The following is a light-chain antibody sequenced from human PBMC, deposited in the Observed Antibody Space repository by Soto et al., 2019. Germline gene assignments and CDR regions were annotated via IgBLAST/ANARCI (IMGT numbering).Light chain of an antibody. V-gene: IGKV3-20*01. CDR3: QQYDNYPLT. J-gene: IGKJ4*01. Sequence: EIVLTQSPGTLSLSPGERATLSCRASQSVSSSYVAWYQQKPGQAPRLLIYGASSRATGVPDRFSGSGSGTDFTLTISKLEPEDFAVYYCQQYDNYPLTFGGGTKVEI. CDR2: GAS. CDR1: QSVSSSY.